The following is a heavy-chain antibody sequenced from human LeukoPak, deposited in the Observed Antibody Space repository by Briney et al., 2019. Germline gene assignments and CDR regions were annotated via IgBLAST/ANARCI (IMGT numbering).Heavy chain of an antibody. V-gene: IGHV4-59*01. CDR3: AIDYYDSSGYYRDAFDI. J-gene: IGHJ3*02. Sequence: SETLSLTCTVSGGSISSYYWSWIRQPPGKGLEWIGYIYYSGSTNYNPSLKSRVTISVDTSKNQFSLKLSSVTAADTAVYYCAIDYYDSSGYYRDAFDIWGQGTMVTVSS. CDR1: GGSISSYY. CDR2: IYYSGST. D-gene: IGHD3-22*01.